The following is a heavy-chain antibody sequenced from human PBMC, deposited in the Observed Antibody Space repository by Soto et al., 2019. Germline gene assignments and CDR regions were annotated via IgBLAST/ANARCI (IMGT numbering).Heavy chain of an antibody. D-gene: IGHD2-2*01. CDR3: ARGSCSSTSCYVVGFAFDI. Sequence: ASVKVSCKASGYTFTGYYMHWVRQAPGQGLEWMGWINPNSGGTNYAQKFQGWVTMTRDTSISTAYMELSRLRSDDTAVYYCARGSCSSTSCYVVGFAFDIWGQGTMVTVSS. J-gene: IGHJ3*02. CDR1: GYTFTGYY. V-gene: IGHV1-2*04. CDR2: INPNSGGT.